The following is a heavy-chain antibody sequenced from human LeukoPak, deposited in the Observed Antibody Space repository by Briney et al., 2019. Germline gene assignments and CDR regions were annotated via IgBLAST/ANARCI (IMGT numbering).Heavy chain of an antibody. CDR3: ATHMTVSGTRGFDN. CDR2: MSQSGST. V-gene: IGHV4-4*02. J-gene: IGHJ4*02. D-gene: IGHD6-19*01. Sequence: SGTLSLTCTVSGGSIYSSNWWSWVRQPPGKGLEWIGEMSQSGSTHYDPSLTGRVTISVDKSNYQFSLTLNSATAADTAVYFCATHMTVSGTRGFDNWGQGTLVTVSS. CDR1: GGSIYSSNW.